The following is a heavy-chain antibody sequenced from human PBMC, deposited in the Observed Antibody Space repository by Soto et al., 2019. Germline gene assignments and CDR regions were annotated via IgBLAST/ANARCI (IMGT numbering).Heavy chain of an antibody. CDR2: IYXSGAK. CDR3: ARDVDYCSSEGCFWLDP. J-gene: IGHJ5*02. Sequence: SETLSLTCTVSCASITRDGFKGRWIRLHRGTGLECIGNIYXSGAKYYNLTLWSRLTLSLDTSKNQVSLKLTSVTAADTAVYYCARDVDYCSSEGCFWLDPWGKGALVTVSS. CDR1: CASITRDGFK. D-gene: IGHD2-2*01. V-gene: IGHV4-31*03.